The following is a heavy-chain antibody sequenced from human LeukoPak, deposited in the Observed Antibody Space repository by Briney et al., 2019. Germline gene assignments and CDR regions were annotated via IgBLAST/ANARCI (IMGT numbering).Heavy chain of an antibody. D-gene: IGHD1-26*01. CDR1: GFTFSNYA. V-gene: IGHV3-23*01. Sequence: GGSLRLSCAASGFTFSNYAMNWVRQAPGKGLEWVSVISGNSDTTYYADSVKGRFTISRDNSKNTLYPQMNSLRVEDTAVYYCAKEGIKESPREFDYWGQGSLVTVSS. CDR3: AKEGIKESPREFDY. J-gene: IGHJ4*02. CDR2: ISGNSDTT.